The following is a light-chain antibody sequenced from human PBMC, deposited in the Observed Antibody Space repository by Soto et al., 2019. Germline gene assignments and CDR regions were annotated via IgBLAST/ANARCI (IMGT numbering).Light chain of an antibody. J-gene: IGLJ2*01. CDR3: SSYGSNGDVL. Sequence: QSALTQPASVSGSPGQSITISCTGTSSDVGTYEYVSWYQHHPGKAPKLMIYDVSNRPSGVSDRFSGYKSGNTASLTISGLQAEDEADYYCSSYGSNGDVLFGGGTKLTVL. CDR2: DVS. CDR1: SSDVGTYEY. V-gene: IGLV2-14*03.